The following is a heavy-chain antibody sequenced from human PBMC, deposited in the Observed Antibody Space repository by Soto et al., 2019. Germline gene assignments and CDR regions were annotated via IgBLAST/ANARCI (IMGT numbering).Heavy chain of an antibody. V-gene: IGHV1-3*01. CDR2: INAGNGNT. CDR3: ARDPRLAASVTTKRPRYYGRDV. D-gene: IGHD6-13*01. CDR1: GYTFTRYA. Sequence: QVQLVQSGAEVKKPGASVKVSCKASGYTFTRYAMHWVRQAPGQRLEWMGWINAGNGNTKYSQKFQGRVTITRDTTASKAYMELSSMTSEDTAVYYCARDPRLAASVTTKRPRYYGRDVWGQGTTVTVSS. J-gene: IGHJ6*02.